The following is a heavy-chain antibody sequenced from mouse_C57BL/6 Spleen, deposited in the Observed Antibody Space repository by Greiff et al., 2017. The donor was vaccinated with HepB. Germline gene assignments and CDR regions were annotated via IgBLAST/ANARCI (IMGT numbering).Heavy chain of an antibody. CDR1: GYTFTSYW. V-gene: IGHV1-69*01. CDR3: ARLPHYYGSSPDY. Sequence: VQLQQSGAELVMPGASVKLSCKASGYTFTSYWMHWVKQRPGQGLEWIGEIDPSDSYTNYNQKFKGKSTLTVDKSSSTAYMQLSSLTSEDSAVYYCARLPHYYGSSPDYWGQGTTLTVSS. CDR2: IDPSDSYT. J-gene: IGHJ2*01. D-gene: IGHD1-1*01.